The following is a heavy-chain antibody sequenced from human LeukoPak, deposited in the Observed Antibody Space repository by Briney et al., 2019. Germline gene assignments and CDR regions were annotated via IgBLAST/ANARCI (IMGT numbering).Heavy chain of an antibody. CDR2: ISAYNGNT. D-gene: IGHD4-17*01. CDR3: AREREALRFDPSDPVETFDY. J-gene: IGHJ4*02. CDR1: GYTFTSYG. Sequence: ASVKVSCKASGYTFTSYGISWVRQAPGQGLEWMGWISAYNGNTNYAQKLQGRVTMTTDTSTSTAYMELRSLRSDDTAVYYCAREREALRFDPSDPVETFDYWGQGTLVTVSS. V-gene: IGHV1-18*01.